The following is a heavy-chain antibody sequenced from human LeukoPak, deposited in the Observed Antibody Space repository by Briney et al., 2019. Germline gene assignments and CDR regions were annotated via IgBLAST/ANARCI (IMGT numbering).Heavy chain of an antibody. J-gene: IGHJ4*02. V-gene: IGHV3-7*03. CDR1: GFTFSSYW. Sequence: GGSRRLSCADSGFTFSSYWMSWVRKAPGKGLEWVANIKQDGSEKYYVDSVKGRFTISRDNAKNSLYLQMNSLRVEDTAVYYCARDRGWYDYWGQGTLVTVSS. CDR3: ARDRGWYDY. CDR2: IKQDGSEK. D-gene: IGHD6-19*01.